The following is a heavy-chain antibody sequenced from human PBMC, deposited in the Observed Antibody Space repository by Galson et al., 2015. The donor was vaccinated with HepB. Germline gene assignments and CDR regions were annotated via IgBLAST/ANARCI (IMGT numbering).Heavy chain of an antibody. V-gene: IGHV3-7*01. Sequence: SPRLSCAPSGFIFSNYWMSWVRQAPGKGLEWVANIIGDGGRTFYVDSVKGRFTISRDNAKNSLYLHMNSLRAEDTAVYYCATSSASPGNQWGQGTLVTVSS. D-gene: IGHD1-1*01. CDR3: ATSSASPGNQ. CDR1: GFIFSNYW. J-gene: IGHJ4*02. CDR2: IIGDGGRT.